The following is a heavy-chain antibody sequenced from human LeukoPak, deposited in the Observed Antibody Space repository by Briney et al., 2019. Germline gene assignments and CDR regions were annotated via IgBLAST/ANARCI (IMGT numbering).Heavy chain of an antibody. D-gene: IGHD4-17*01. V-gene: IGHV1-69*02. Sequence: SVKVSCKASGYIFTDYHIHWVRQAPGQGLEWMGRIIPIFDIANYAQKFQGRVTITADKSTSTAYMELSSLRSEDTAVYYCARMTTVTTSWFDPWGQGTLVTVSS. CDR3: ARMTTVTTSWFDP. J-gene: IGHJ5*02. CDR2: IIPIFDIA. CDR1: GYIFTDYH.